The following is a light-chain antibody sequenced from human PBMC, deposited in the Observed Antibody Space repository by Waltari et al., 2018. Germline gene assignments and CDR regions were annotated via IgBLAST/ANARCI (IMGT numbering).Light chain of an antibody. CDR3: AAWDDSVNGWV. V-gene: IGLV1-44*01. CDR2: SNN. Sequence: QSVLTQPPSASGTPGQRVTISCSGSSSNIGRNTVNWYQQLPGTAPKLLLYSNNQRPAGVPERFSGCKSGTSGSLAISGLQSEDEADYYCAAWDDSVNGWVFGGGTKLTVL. J-gene: IGLJ3*02. CDR1: SSNIGRNT.